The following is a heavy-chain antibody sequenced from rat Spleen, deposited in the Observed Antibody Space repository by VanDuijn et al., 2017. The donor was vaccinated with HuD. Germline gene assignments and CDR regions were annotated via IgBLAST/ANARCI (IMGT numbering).Heavy chain of an antibody. CDR2: ISYDGSRT. J-gene: IGHJ2*01. CDR1: GFTFSNYG. V-gene: IGHV5-29*01. CDR3: TTANNGGFSELYYFDY. D-gene: IGHD1-11*01. Sequence: EVQLVESGGGLVQPGRSLKLSCAASGFTFSNYGMAWVRQTPTKGLEWVAAISYDGSRTYYRDSVKGRFTISRDNAKSTLYLQMDSLRSEDTATYYCTTANNGGFSELYYFDYWGQGVMVTVSS.